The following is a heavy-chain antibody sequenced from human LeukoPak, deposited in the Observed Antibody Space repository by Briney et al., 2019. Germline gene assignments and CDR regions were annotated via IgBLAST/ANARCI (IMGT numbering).Heavy chain of an antibody. J-gene: IGHJ4*02. D-gene: IGHD4-11*01. Sequence: GGSLRLSCAASPFTFSSYAMSWLRQTPQKGLEWVSGISVTGDITYYADSVKGRFTIARDNSRTTLYLQLNGLVADDMSCYYCAKSHVTRYPLQYYFDLWGQGAQVIVSS. CDR2: ISVTGDIT. CDR1: PFTFSSYA. CDR3: AKSHVTRYPLQYYFDL. V-gene: IGHV3-23*01.